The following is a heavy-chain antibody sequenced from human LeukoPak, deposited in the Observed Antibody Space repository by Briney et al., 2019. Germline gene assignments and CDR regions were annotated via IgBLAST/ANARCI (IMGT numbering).Heavy chain of an antibody. D-gene: IGHD1-14*01. CDR2: LHYVGTT. V-gene: IGHV4-59*01. CDR3: ARISPHRLDV. CDR1: GGSISSYY. J-gene: IGHJ6*04. Sequence: SETLSLTCTVSGGSISSYYWSWIRQPPGKGLEWIGYLHYVGTTNYNPHLKSRVTMSVDTSKNQFSLKLTSVTAADTAVYYCARISPHRLDVWGKGTTVSISS.